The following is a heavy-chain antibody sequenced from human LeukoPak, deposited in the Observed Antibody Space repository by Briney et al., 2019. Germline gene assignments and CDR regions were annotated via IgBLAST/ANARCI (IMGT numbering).Heavy chain of an antibody. V-gene: IGHV4-30-2*01. CDR3: ARSRQGSGLFSF. CDR1: GGAIISGGYS. D-gene: IGHD2-15*01. CDR2: IYERGPA. Sequence: PSETLSLTCTVSGGAIISGGYSWNWIQQPPGKGLEWIGCIYERGPAYYNPSLKSRFTISVDTVKNQFFLNVTSMTAADTAVYYCARSRQGSGLFSFWGQGTPVAVSS. J-gene: IGHJ4*02.